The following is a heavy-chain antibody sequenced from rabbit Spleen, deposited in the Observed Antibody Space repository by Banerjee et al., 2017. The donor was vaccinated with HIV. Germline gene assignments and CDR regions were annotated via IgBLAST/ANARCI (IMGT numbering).Heavy chain of an antibody. CDR2: IDSGSSGFT. CDR1: GVSLNDKDV. CDR3: ARDAGTSFSTYGMDL. J-gene: IGHJ6*01. Sequence: QEQLVESGGDLVKPGASLTLTCKASGVSLNDKDVMCWVRQAPGKGLEWIVCIDSGSSGFTYFASWAKGRFTISKTSSTTVTLQMTSLTAADTATYFCARDAGTSFSTYGMDLWGPGTLVTVS. D-gene: IGHD8-1*01. V-gene: IGHV1S45*01.